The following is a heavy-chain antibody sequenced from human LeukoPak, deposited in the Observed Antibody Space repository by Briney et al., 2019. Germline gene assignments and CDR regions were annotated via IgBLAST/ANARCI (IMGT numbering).Heavy chain of an antibody. J-gene: IGHJ3*02. D-gene: IGHD2-2*01. CDR2: ISGSGAYT. CDR1: GFTFNSYA. CDR3: AKDHCSSSSCYADAFDI. Sequence: GGSLRLSCAASGFTFNSYAMNWARQAPGKGLEWVSVISGSGAYTDYADSVKGWFTISRDNSRDTLYLQMNCLRAEDTAVYYCAKDHCSSSSCYADAFDIWGQGTMVTVSS. V-gene: IGHV3-23*01.